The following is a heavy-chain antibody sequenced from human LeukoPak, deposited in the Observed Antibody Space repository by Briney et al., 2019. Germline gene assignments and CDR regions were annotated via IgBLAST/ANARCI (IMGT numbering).Heavy chain of an antibody. V-gene: IGHV1-69*13. J-gene: IGHJ4*02. Sequence: ASVKVSCKASGGTFSSYAISWVRQAPGEGLEWMGGIIPLFGTTDYAQKFQGRVTITADESTSTAYMELSSLRSEDTAVYYCARVDPRSDYWGQGTLVTVSS. CDR1: GGTFSSYA. CDR3: ARVDPRSDY. CDR2: IIPLFGTT. D-gene: IGHD1-14*01.